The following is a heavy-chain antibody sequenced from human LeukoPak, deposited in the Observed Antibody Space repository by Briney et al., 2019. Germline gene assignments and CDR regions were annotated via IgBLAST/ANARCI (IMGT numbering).Heavy chain of an antibody. CDR2: INTSGGST. V-gene: IGHV1-46*01. D-gene: IGHD5-24*01. CDR3: ARGSRWLGDY. Sequence: ASVKVSCKASGYRFTSYYMHWIRQAPGQGLEWMGVINTSGGSTSYEQKFQDRVTVTRDTSTSTVYMELSSLRSEGTAVYYCARGSRWLGDYWGQGTLVTVSS. CDR1: GYRFTSYY. J-gene: IGHJ4*02.